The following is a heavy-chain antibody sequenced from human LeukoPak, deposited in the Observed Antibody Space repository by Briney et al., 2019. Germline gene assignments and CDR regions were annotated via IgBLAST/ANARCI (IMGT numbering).Heavy chain of an antibody. D-gene: IGHD3-22*01. V-gene: IGHV1-2*02. J-gene: IGHJ5*02. CDR2: INPNSGGT. CDR3: ARARVGYPNWFDP. CDR1: GYTFPDYY. Sequence: ASVKVSCKASGYTFPDYYLHWVRQAPGQGLEWMGWINPNSGGTNYAQKFQGRVTMTRDTSISTAYMELSRLRSDDTAVYYCARARVGYPNWFDPWGQGTLVTVSS.